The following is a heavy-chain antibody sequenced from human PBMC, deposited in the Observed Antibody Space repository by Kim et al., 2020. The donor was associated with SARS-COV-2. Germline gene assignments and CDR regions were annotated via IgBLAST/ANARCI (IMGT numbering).Heavy chain of an antibody. V-gene: IGHV3-23*01. D-gene: IGHD3-9*01. Sequence: GGSLRLSCAASGFTFSSYAMSWVRQAPGKGLEWVSAISGSGGSTYYADSVKGRFTISRDNSKNTLYLQMNSLRAEDTAVYYCASVLRYFDWPGLDYWGQGTLVTVSS. CDR1: GFTFSSYA. J-gene: IGHJ4*02. CDR2: ISGSGGST. CDR3: ASVLRYFDWPGLDY.